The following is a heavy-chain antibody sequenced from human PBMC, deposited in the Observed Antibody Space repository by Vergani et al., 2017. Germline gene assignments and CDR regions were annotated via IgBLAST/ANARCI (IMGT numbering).Heavy chain of an antibody. D-gene: IGHD4-17*01. CDR3: ASATTVTTRWFDP. Sequence: QVQLQESGPGLVKPSETLSLTCTVSGGSVSSGSHYWSWIRQPAGKGLEWIGEINHSGSTNYNPSLKRRVTISVDTSKNQFSLKLSSVTAADTAVYYCASATTVTTRWFDPWGQGTLVTVSS. CDR1: GGSVSSGSHY. J-gene: IGHJ5*02. V-gene: IGHV4-61*10. CDR2: INHSGST.